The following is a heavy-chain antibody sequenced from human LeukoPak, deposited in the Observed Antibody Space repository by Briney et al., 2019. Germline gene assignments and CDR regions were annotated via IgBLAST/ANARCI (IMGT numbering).Heavy chain of an antibody. CDR1: GFTFSDYY. D-gene: IGHD6-13*01. CDR2: ISSSSSYT. CDR3: TRQYSAGLDT. Sequence: GGSLRLSCAASGFTFSDYYMSWIRQAPGKGLEWVSNISSSSSYTNYADSVKGRFTISRDNAKNSLYLQMNSLRAEDTAVYYCTRQYSAGLDTWGQGTLVAVSS. V-gene: IGHV3-11*03. J-gene: IGHJ5*02.